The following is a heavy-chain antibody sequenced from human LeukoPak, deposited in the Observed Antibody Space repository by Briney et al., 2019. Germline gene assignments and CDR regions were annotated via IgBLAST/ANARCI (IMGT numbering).Heavy chain of an antibody. CDR3: ARARYCSGGSCYPFDY. CDR2: ISSSSSYI. J-gene: IGHJ4*02. Sequence: GGSLRLSCAASGFTFSSYSMNWVRQAPGKGLEWASSISSSSSYIYYADSVKGRFTISRDNAKNSLYLQMNSLRAEDTAVYYCARARYCSGGSCYPFDYWGQGTLVTVSS. D-gene: IGHD2-15*01. CDR1: GFTFSSYS. V-gene: IGHV3-21*01.